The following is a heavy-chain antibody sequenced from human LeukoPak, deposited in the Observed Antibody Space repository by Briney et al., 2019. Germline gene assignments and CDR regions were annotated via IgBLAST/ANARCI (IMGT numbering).Heavy chain of an antibody. CDR3: ARLLGYCTNGVCHRTSGNWFDP. V-gene: IGHV5-51*01. J-gene: IGHJ5*02. Sequence: GESLKISCKGSGYSFTSYWIGWVRQMPGKGLEWMGIIYPGDSDTRYSPSFQGQVTISADKSISTAYLQWSSLKASDTALYYCARLLGYCTNGVCHRTSGNWFDPWGRGTLVTVSS. D-gene: IGHD2-8*01. CDR1: GYSFTSYW. CDR2: IYPGDSDT.